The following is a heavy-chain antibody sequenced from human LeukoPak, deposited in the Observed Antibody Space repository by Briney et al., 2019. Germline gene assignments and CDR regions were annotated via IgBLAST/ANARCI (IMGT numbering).Heavy chain of an antibody. D-gene: IGHD6-19*01. V-gene: IGHV4-38-2*02. CDR1: GYSISSGYY. CDR2: IYHSGGT. CDR3: ARDLYSGGWGYFDY. Sequence: SETLSLTCTISGYSISSGYYWGWIRQPPGKGLEWIGSIYHSGGTYYNPSLKSRVTISLDTSENQFSLKLSSVTAADTAVYYCARDLYSGGWGYFDYWGQGTLVTVSS. J-gene: IGHJ4*02.